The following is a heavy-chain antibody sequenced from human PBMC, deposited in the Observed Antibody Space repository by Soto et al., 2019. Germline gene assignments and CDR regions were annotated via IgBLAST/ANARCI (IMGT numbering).Heavy chain of an antibody. V-gene: IGHV3-30-3*01. J-gene: IGHJ4*02. Sequence: PGGSLRLSCAASGFTFSSYAMHWVRQAPGKGLEWVAVISYDGSNKYYADSVKGRFTISRDNSENTLYLQMNSLRAEDTAVYYCAREGSGGYYFDYWGQGTLVTVSS. CDR1: GFTFSSYA. D-gene: IGHD6-19*01. CDR2: ISYDGSNK. CDR3: AREGSGGYYFDY.